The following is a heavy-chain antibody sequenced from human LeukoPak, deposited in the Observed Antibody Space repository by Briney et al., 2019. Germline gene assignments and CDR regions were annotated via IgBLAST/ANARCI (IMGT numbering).Heavy chain of an antibody. V-gene: IGHV4-4*07. CDR2: IYTSGST. J-gene: IGHJ5*02. CDR3: ARGHSSGYYYWFDP. D-gene: IGHD3-22*01. Sequence: SETLSLTCTVSGGSISSYYWSWIRQPAGKGLEWIGRIYTSGSTNYNPSLKSRVTISVDTSKNQFSLKLSSVTAADTAVYYCARGHSSGYYYWFDPWGQGTLVTVSS. CDR1: GGSISSYY.